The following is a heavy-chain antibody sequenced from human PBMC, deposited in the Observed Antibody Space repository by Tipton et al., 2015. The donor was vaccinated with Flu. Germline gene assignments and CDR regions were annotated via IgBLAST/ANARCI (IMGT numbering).Heavy chain of an antibody. V-gene: IGHV4-4*07. J-gene: IGHJ3*02. CDR3: ARDLRGYSGYTGGDAFDM. D-gene: IGHD5-12*01. Sequence: TQSLTCTVSGGSISTSYCSWIRQPAGKGLEWIGRISTSGSTNYNASLESRVTLSRDTSKNHISLRLTSATAADTALYYCARDLRGYSGYTGGDAFDMWGRGIMVFVSS. CDR1: GGSISTSY. CDR2: ISTSGST.